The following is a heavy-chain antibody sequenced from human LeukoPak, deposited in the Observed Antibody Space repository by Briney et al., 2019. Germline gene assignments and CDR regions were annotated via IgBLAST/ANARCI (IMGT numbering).Heavy chain of an antibody. J-gene: IGHJ4*02. CDR2: INTDESEK. CDR3: VRCRTTVTAMPGY. CDR1: GFTFSSYC. V-gene: IGHV3-7*03. Sequence: GSLRLSCAASGFTFSSYCMNWVRQAPGKGLEWVANINTDESEKYYVDSVNGRFTISRDNAKNSLYLQMNSLRAEDTAIYYCVRCRTTVTAMPGYWGQGTLVTVSS. D-gene: IGHD4-17*01.